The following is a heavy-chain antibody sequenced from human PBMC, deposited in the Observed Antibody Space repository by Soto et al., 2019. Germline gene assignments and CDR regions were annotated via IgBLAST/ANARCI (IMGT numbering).Heavy chain of an antibody. CDR2: IYHSGSA. V-gene: IGHV4-4*02. D-gene: IGHD2-2*01. CDR3: ARDLQLPGDY. CDR1: GQNIKTNYW. J-gene: IGHJ4*02. Sequence: SETLSLTCLVSGQNIKTNYWWSWVRQSPGKGLERIGEIYHSGSAIYTPSLKNRVTLSLDGSKNEFSLNVNSVTAEDTAVYYCARDLQLPGDYWGQGTLVTVSS.